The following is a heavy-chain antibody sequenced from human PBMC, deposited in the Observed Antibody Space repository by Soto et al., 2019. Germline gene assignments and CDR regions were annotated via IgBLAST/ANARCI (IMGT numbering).Heavy chain of an antibody. CDR2: INHSGST. J-gene: IGHJ6*03. CDR1: GGSFSGYY. D-gene: IGHD2-2*01. Sequence: NPSETLSLTCAVYGGSFSGYYWSWIRQPPGKGLEWIGEINHSGSTNYNPSLKSRVTISVDTSKNQFSLKLSSVTAADTAVYYCARDMVTTSLHYYYYMDVWGKGTTVTVSS. CDR3: ARDMVTTSLHYYYYMDV. V-gene: IGHV4-34*01.